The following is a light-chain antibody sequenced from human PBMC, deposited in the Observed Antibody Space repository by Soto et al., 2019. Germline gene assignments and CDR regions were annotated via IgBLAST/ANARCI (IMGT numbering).Light chain of an antibody. CDR3: QKYNSYSRT. J-gene: IGKJ1*01. CDR1: QSLVHSDGIAY. Sequence: DVVMTQSPLSLPVTLGQPASISCRSNQSLVHSDGIAYFSWFQQRTGRSPRSXIYKVSNRDSGVPDRFSGSGSGTELNLTISRLQPDDFATYYCQKYNSYSRTCGQGTKVDIK. V-gene: IGKV2-30*02. CDR2: KVS.